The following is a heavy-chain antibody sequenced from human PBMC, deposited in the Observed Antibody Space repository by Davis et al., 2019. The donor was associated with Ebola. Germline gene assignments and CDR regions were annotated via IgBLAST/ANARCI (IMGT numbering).Heavy chain of an antibody. CDR2: IYHTGDT. CDR3: ARDSIWKGDAFDI. D-gene: IGHD1-1*01. Sequence: MPGGSLRLSCAVDGGSFSAYYWSWIRQPPGKGLEWIGEIYHTGDTNYNPSLKSRVTISVDTSKNQFSLKLSSVTAADTAVYYCARDSIWKGDAFDIWGQGTMVTVSS. J-gene: IGHJ3*02. V-gene: IGHV4-34*01. CDR1: GGSFSAYY.